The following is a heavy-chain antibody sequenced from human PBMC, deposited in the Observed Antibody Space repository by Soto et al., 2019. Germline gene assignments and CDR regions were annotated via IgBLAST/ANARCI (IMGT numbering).Heavy chain of an antibody. CDR1: GGTFSRYA. CDR3: ARGAVVTPGYYYGMDV. J-gene: IGHJ6*02. CDR2: IIPIFGTA. V-gene: IGHV1-69*13. Sequence: SVKVSCKASGGTFSRYAISWVRQAPGQGLEWMGGIIPIFGTANYAQKFQGRVTITADESTSTAYMELSSLRSEDTAVYYCARGAVVTPGYYYGMDVWGQGTTVTVSS. D-gene: IGHD2-21*02.